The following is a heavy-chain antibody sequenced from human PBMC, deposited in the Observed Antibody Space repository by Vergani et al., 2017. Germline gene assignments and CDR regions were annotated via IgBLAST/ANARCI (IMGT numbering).Heavy chain of an antibody. CDR1: GFTFGYYA. Sequence: EVQLVESGGDLVQPGRSLRLSCTASGFTFGYYAMDWFRQAPGQGLEWVGGIRCKAYGQATIYAASVKGRFTIARDDSKSIAYLQMNNLQTEDTAMYYCVRDQVTMLRGSDALDSWGQGTMVTVSS. CDR3: VRDQVTMLRGSDALDS. V-gene: IGHV3-49*03. D-gene: IGHD3-10*01. CDR2: IRCKAYGQAT. J-gene: IGHJ3*02.